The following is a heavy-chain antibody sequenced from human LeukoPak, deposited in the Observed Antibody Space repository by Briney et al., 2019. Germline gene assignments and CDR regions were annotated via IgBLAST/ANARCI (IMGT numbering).Heavy chain of an antibody. J-gene: IGHJ4*02. CDR3: ARGITDYYDSSGVDY. V-gene: IGHV1-46*01. Sequence: ASVKVSCKASGYTFTSYYMHWVRQAPGQGLEWMGIINPSGGSTSYEQEFQGRVTMTRETSTSTVYMELSSLRSEDTAVYYCARGITDYYDSSGVDYWGQGTLVTVSS. CDR1: GYTFTSYY. CDR2: INPSGGST. D-gene: IGHD3-22*01.